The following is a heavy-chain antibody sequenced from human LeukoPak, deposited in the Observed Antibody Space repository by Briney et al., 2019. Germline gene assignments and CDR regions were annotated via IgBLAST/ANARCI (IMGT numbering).Heavy chain of an antibody. V-gene: IGHV3-11*01. J-gene: IGHJ4*02. CDR2: ISSSGGTI. CDR3: AKIPRGMIQGVYFDF. CDR1: GFTFGDYF. D-gene: IGHD3-10*01. Sequence: MTGGSLRLSCATSGFTFGDYFMSWIRQAPGKGLEWLSYISSSGGTIFYADSVKGRFTISRDNANNSLYLQMNSLRADDTAVYYCAKIPRGMIQGVYFDFWGQGTLVTVSS.